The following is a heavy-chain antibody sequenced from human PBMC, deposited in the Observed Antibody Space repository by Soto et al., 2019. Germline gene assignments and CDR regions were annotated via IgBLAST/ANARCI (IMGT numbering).Heavy chain of an antibody. CDR2: ISYIESKK. Sequence: QVQLVESGGGVVQPGRSLRLSCAASGFSFRSYTLHWVRQAPGKGLEWVADISYIESKKNYADSVKGRFTISRDNSRNTLYLQMNNLRAEDTAFYYCTREGKLEPIPFDYWGPGTLVTVAS. CDR1: GFSFRSYT. V-gene: IGHV3-30-3*01. CDR3: TREGKLEPIPFDY. D-gene: IGHD1-1*01. J-gene: IGHJ4*02.